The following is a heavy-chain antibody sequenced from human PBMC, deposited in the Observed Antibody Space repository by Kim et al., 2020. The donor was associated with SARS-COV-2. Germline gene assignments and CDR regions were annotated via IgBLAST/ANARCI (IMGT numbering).Heavy chain of an antibody. CDR3: VRGRSRGWKIWFDP. D-gene: IGHD1-1*01. Sequence: VDSVKGRLTISRDNAKNSLYLQVNSLRAEDMTVYYCVRGRSRGWKIWFDPWGQGTLVTVSS. V-gene: IGHV3-7*03. J-gene: IGHJ5*02.